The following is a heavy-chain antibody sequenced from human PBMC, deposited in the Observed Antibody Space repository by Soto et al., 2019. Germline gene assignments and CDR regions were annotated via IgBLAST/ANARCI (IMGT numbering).Heavy chain of an antibody. V-gene: IGHV3-21*01. J-gene: IGHJ4*02. CDR2: ISSSSGNT. Sequence: PGGSLRLSCAASGFTFSSYAMSWVRQAPGKGLEWVSSISSSSGNTYYADSVKGRFTISRDNAKNSLYLQMNSLRAEDTAVYYCARGLTRCSSTSCYVYYFDYWGQGTLVTVSS. D-gene: IGHD2-2*01. CDR1: GFTFSSYA. CDR3: ARGLTRCSSTSCYVYYFDY.